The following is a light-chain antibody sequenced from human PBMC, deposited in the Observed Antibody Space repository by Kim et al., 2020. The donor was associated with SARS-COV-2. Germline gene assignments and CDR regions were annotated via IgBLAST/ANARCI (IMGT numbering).Light chain of an antibody. V-gene: IGLV3-9*01. CDR2: RDS. CDR3: QVWDDFPV. Sequence: VSGALGQTVTIDCGGNNIGSKHVHWYQQRPGQAPVLVIYRDSNRPAGIPERCSGSNSGNTATLSITRAQAGDEADYYCQVWDDFPVFGTGTKVTVL. CDR1: NIGSKH. J-gene: IGLJ1*01.